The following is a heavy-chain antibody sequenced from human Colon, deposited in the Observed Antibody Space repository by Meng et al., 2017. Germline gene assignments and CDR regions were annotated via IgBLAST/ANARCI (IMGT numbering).Heavy chain of an antibody. J-gene: IGHJ5*02. D-gene: IGHD2-15*01. CDR3: GRNGAYSIDP. Sequence: QGRLRGSGPGLVKPSGTPSLTCAASGASISSTYWWSWVRQPPGKGLEWIGEVHHSGGTNYNPSLKSRVTISVDESNNQYSLSLTSVTAADTAIYYCGRNGAYSIDPWGRGTLVTVSS. CDR2: VHHSGGT. V-gene: IGHV4-4*02. CDR1: GASISSTYW.